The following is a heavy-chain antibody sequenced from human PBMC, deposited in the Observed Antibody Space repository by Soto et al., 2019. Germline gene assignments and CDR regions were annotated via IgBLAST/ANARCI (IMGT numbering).Heavy chain of an antibody. Sequence: QVQLQESGPGLVKPSGTLSLTCAVSGGSISSSNWWSWVRQRPGTGLEWLGEIYHSGSTTYNPSLKSRVTISVDKSKNQFSLKLSSVTAADTAVYYCARARPLPYIRRPGHRDYWGQGTLVTVSS. CDR3: ARARPLPYIRRPGHRDY. V-gene: IGHV4-4*02. D-gene: IGHD6-6*01. CDR1: GGSISSSNW. CDR2: IYHSGST. J-gene: IGHJ4*02.